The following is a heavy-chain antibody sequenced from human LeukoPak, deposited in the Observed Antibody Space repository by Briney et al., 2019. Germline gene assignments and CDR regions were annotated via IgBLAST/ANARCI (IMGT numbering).Heavy chain of an antibody. Sequence: GGSLRLSCAASGFTFSSYSMNWVRQAPGKGLEWAPSFIIRSSYIYYADSVKGRFTISRDNAKYSLYLQMNSLRAEDTAVYYCARDSASLWFGELSGWFAPWGQGTLVTVSP. J-gene: IGHJ5*02. D-gene: IGHD3-10*01. CDR2: FIIRSSYI. CDR1: GFTFSSYS. V-gene: IGHV3-21*01. CDR3: ARDSASLWFGELSGWFAP.